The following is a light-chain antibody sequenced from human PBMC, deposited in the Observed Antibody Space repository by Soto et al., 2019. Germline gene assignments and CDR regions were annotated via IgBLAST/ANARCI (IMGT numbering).Light chain of an antibody. CDR2: ETS. J-gene: IGKJ1*01. V-gene: IGKV1-5*03. Sequence: DIQMTQSPSTLSGSVGDRVTITCRASQTISSWLAWYQQKPGKAPKLLIYETSILHSGVPSRFSGSGSGTDFTLTISSLQPDDIATYYCQQYITFWTFGQGTKVDIK. CDR1: QTISSW. CDR3: QQYITFWT.